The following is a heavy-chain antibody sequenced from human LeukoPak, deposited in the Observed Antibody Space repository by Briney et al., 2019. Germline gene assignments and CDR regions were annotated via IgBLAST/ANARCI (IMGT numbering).Heavy chain of an antibody. CDR1: GFTFSSYW. J-gene: IGHJ5*02. CDR3: AGGRGSYGWFDP. D-gene: IGHD1-26*01. CDR2: INSDGSST. V-gene: IGHV3-74*01. Sequence: GGSLRLSCAASGFTFSSYWMHWVRQAPGKGLVWVSRINSDGSSTSYADSVKGRFTISRDNAKNTLYLQMNSLRAEDTAVYYCAGGRGSYGWFDPWGQGTLVTVSS.